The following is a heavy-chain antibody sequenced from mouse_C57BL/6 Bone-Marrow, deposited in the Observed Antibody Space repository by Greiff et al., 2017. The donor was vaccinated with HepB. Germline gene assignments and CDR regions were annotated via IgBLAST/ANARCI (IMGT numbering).Heavy chain of an antibody. J-gene: IGHJ2*01. CDR2: FHPYNDDT. Sequence: QVQLKESGAELVKPGASVKMSCKASGYTFTTYPIEWMKQNHGKSLEWIGNFHPYNDDTKYNEKFKGKATLTVEKSSSTVYLELSRLTSDDSAVYYCARAGYYGSSIDYWGQGTTLTVSS. V-gene: IGHV1-47*01. CDR1: GYTFTTYP. CDR3: ARAGYYGSSIDY. D-gene: IGHD1-1*01.